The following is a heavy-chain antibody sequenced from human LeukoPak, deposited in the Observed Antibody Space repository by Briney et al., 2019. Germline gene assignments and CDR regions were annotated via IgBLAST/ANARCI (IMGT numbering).Heavy chain of an antibody. CDR2: VSSGSSTI. CDR1: GFTFSDYY. D-gene: IGHD3-10*02. V-gene: IGHV3-11*04. Sequence: GGSLGLSCAASGFTFSDYYMSWIRQAPGKGLEWVSYVSSGSSTIYYADSVKGRFTVSRDNGKRSLYLHMNSLRAEDTAVYYCAELGITMIGGVWGKGTTVTISS. J-gene: IGHJ6*04. CDR3: AELGITMIGGV.